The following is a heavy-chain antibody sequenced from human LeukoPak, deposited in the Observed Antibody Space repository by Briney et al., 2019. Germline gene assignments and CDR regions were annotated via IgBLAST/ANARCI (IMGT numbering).Heavy chain of an antibody. CDR3: AKDGASGSYTPYFDY. J-gene: IGHJ4*02. CDR1: GFTFSSYW. V-gene: IGHV3-74*01. Sequence: GGSLRLSCAASGFTFSSYWMHWVRQAPGKGLVWVSRINSDGSSTSYADSVKGRFTISRDNSKNTLYLQMNSLRAEDTAVYYCAKDGASGSYTPYFDYWGQGTLVTVSS. D-gene: IGHD1-26*01. CDR2: INSDGSST.